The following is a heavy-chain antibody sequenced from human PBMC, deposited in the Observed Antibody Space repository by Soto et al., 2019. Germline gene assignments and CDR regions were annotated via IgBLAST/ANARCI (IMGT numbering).Heavy chain of an antibody. CDR3: ARDGIMQGSGSPTKNYYYGMDV. V-gene: IGHV1-69*13. CDR1: GGTFSGYA. Sequence: ASVKVSCKASGGTFSGYAISWVRQAPGQGLEWMGGIIPIFGTANYAQKFQGRVTITADESTSTAYMELSSLRSEDTAVYYCARDGIMQGSGSPTKNYYYGMDVWGQGTTVTVS. D-gene: IGHD3-10*01. CDR2: IIPIFGTA. J-gene: IGHJ6*02.